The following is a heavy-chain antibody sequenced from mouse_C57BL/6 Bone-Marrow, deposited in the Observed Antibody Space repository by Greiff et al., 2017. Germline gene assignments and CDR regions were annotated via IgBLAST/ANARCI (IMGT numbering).Heavy chain of an antibody. D-gene: IGHD1-1*01. CDR1: GYTFTDYE. Sequence: VQLQQSGAELVRPGASVTLSCKASGYTFTDYEMHWVKQTPVHGLEWIGAIDPETGGTAYNQKFKGKAILTADKSSITAYMELRSLTSEDSAVYYCTRGGDITTVVADYWGQGTTLTVSS. CDR2: IDPETGGT. V-gene: IGHV1-15*01. CDR3: TRGGDITTVVADY. J-gene: IGHJ2*01.